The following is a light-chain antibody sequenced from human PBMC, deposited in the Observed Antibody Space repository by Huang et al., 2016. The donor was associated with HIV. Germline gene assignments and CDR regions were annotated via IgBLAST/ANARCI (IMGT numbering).Light chain of an antibody. Sequence: EIVMTQSPATLSVSPGDGATLSCRASQSVSSNLAWYHQKPGQAPRLLIYGASTRATGVPARFSASGSGTEFTLTISSLQSEDFAVYYGQQYNNWPRTFGQGTKVEIK. CDR3: QQYNNWPRT. CDR1: QSVSSN. CDR2: GAS. V-gene: IGKV3-15*01. J-gene: IGKJ1*01.